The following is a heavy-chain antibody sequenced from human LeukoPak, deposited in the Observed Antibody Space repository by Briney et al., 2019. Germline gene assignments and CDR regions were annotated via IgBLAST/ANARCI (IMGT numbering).Heavy chain of an antibody. Sequence: PSETLSLTCTVSGGSISSYYWSWIRRPPGKGLEWIGYIYYSGSTNYNPSLKSRVTISVDTSKNQFSLKLSSVTAADTAVYYCARGWASSWYYFDFWGQGTLVTVSS. CDR2: IYYSGST. V-gene: IGHV4-59*01. D-gene: IGHD2-2*01. J-gene: IGHJ4*02. CDR3: ARGWASSWYYFDF. CDR1: GGSISSYY.